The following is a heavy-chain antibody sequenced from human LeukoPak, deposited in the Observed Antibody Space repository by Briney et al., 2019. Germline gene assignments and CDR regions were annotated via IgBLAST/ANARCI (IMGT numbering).Heavy chain of an antibody. D-gene: IGHD1-7*01. CDR2: IIPIFGTA. CDR3: ARDKGQLELLDDYYYYYGMDV. J-gene: IGHJ6*02. V-gene: IGHV1-69*13. CDR1: GGTFSSYA. Sequence: SVKVSCKASGGTFSSYAISWVRQAPGQGLEWMGGIIPIFGTANYAQKFQGRVTITADESTSTAYMGLSSLRSEDTAVYYCARDKGQLELLDDYYYYYGMDVWGQGTTVTVSS.